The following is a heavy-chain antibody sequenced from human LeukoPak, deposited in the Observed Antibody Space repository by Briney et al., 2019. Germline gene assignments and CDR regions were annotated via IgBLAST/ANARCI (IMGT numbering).Heavy chain of an antibody. Sequence: GGSLRRSCAASGFTFSSYWMSWVRQAPGKGLEWVANIKQDGSEKYYVDSVKGRFTISRDNAKNSLYLQMNSLRAEDTAVYYCARTGIAGSGWRFDYWGQGTLVTVSS. J-gene: IGHJ4*02. CDR2: IKQDGSEK. D-gene: IGHD6-19*01. CDR3: ARTGIAGSGWRFDY. V-gene: IGHV3-7*03. CDR1: GFTFSSYW.